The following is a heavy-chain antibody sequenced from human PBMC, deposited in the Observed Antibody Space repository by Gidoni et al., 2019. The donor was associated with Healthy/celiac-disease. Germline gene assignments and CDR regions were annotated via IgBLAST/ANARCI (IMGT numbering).Heavy chain of an antibody. D-gene: IGHD3-22*01. Sequence: QVQLQEAGPGLVKPSQTLSLTCTVSGGASSGGGYYWSWIRQHPGKGLEWVGFIYYSGSTYYNPSLMRRVTISIDASKNQFSLKLSSGTAADPAVYYCARDLYDSSGSLFDYWGQGTLVTVSS. CDR3: ARDLYDSSGSLFDY. V-gene: IGHV4-31*03. J-gene: IGHJ4*02. CDR1: GGASSGGGYY. CDR2: IYYSGST.